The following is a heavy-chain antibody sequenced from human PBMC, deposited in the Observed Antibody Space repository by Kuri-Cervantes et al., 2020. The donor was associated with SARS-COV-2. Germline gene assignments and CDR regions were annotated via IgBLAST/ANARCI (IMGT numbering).Heavy chain of an antibody. J-gene: IGHJ4*02. CDR3: ARGDASGYDYRSRDFDY. CDR1: GYTFTSYG. V-gene: IGHV7-4-1*02. Sequence: ASVKVSCKASGYTFTSYGISWVRQAPGQGLEWMGWINTNTGNPTYAQGFTGRFVFSLDTSVSTAYLQISSLKAEDTAVYYCARGDASGYDYRSRDFDYWGQGTLVIVSS. D-gene: IGHD5-12*01. CDR2: INTNTGNP.